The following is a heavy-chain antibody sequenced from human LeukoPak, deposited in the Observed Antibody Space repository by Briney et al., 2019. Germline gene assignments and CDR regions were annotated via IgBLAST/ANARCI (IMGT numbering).Heavy chain of an antibody. V-gene: IGHV1-8*01. CDR1: GYTFTIYY. D-gene: IGHD6-19*01. Sequence: PSVKLSRKSSGYTFTIYYIHWVRHAPAQGREWMGWINPNSGNTGYAQKLQGRVTMTRNTSISTAYMELSSLRSEDTAVYYCAREGIAVAGTDDYWGQGTLVTVSS. J-gene: IGHJ4*02. CDR3: AREGIAVAGTDDY. CDR2: INPNSGNT.